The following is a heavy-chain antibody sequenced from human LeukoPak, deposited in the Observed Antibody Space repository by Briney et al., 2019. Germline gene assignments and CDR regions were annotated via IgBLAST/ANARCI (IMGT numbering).Heavy chain of an antibody. CDR3: ARDPNYYDSSGYSL. V-gene: IGHV3-21*01. CDR2: ISSSSSYI. J-gene: IGHJ4*02. Sequence: GGSLRLSCAASGFTFSSYSMNWVRQAPGKGLEWVSSISSSSSYIYYADSVRGRFTISRDNAKNSLYLQMNSLRAEDTAVYYCARDPNYYDSSGYSLWGQGTLVTVSS. CDR1: GFTFSSYS. D-gene: IGHD3-22*01.